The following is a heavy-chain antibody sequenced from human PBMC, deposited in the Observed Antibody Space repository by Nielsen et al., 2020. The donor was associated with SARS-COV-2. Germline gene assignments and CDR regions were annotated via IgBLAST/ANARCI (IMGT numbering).Heavy chain of an antibody. V-gene: IGHV3-30*04. CDR1: GFNFSGHA. Sequence: GGSLLSCAASGFNFSGHAIHWVRQAPGKGLEWVAVISYDGSNKYYADSVKGRFTVSRDNSKNTLYLQMNSLRDDDTALYYCARSMGLHGMDVWGQGTTVTVSS. J-gene: IGHJ6*02. CDR3: ARSMGLHGMDV. CDR2: ISYDGSNK. D-gene: IGHD3-16*01.